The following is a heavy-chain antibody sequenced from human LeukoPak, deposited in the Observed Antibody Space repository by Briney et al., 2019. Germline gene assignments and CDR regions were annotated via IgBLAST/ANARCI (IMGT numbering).Heavy chain of an antibody. Sequence: PGGSLRLSCAAYGFTFSTYWMTWVRHVPGKGLECVANIKEDGSEKYYVDSVRGRFTISRDNAKNSLYLHMNSLRAEDTAVYYCARVHHSSSWGTDDCWGQGTLVTISS. J-gene: IGHJ4*02. D-gene: IGHD6-13*01. CDR1: GFTFSTYW. V-gene: IGHV3-7*03. CDR3: ARVHHSSSWGTDDC. CDR2: IKEDGSEK.